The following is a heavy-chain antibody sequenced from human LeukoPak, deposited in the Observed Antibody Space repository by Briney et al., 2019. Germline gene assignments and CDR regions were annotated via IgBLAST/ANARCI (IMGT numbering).Heavy chain of an antibody. V-gene: IGHV1-8*01. J-gene: IGHJ6*03. CDR3: ARDIVGATSSLFGFGYYMDV. CDR1: GYTFTSYD. CDR2: MNPNSGNT. Sequence: GASVKVSCKASGYTFTSYDINWVRQATGQGLEWMGWMNPNSGNTGYAQRFQGRVTMTRNTSISTAYMELSSLRSEDTAVYYCARDIVGATSSLFGFGYYMDVWGKGTTVTISS. D-gene: IGHD1-26*01.